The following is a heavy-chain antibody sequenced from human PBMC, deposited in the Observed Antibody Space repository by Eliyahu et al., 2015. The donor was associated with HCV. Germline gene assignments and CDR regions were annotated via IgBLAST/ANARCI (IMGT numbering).Heavy chain of an antibody. CDR3: AKDRATLYYFDY. CDR1: GFTFGSYA. D-gene: IGHD5-12*01. CDR2: ITGSGGST. V-gene: IGHV3-23*01. Sequence: VQLLESGGGLVQPGGSLRLSXAAXGFTFGSYAMXWVRQAXGKGXEWVSAITGSGGSTYSADSVKGRFTISRDNSKSTLYLQMNSLRAEDTAIYYCAKDRATLYYFDYWGQGTLVTVSS. J-gene: IGHJ4*02.